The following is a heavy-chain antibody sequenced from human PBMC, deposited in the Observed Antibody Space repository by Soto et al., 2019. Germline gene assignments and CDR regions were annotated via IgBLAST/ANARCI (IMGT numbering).Heavy chain of an antibody. CDR2: IDGAGAGT. CDR3: TTDFEY. V-gene: IGHV3-74*01. Sequence: EVQLVQSGGGSVQPGGSLRLSCAASGFTFTNYWMHWVRQVPGKGLVWFSSIDGAGAGTSYSDSVRGRFTISRDNAENMLYLQMNSLRAEDTAVYYCTTDFEYWGQGTLVTVSS. CDR1: GFTFTNYW. J-gene: IGHJ4*02.